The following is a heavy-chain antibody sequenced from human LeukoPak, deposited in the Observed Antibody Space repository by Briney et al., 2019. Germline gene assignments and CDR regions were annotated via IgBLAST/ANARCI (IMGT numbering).Heavy chain of an antibody. Sequence: GGSLRLSCAPSGFTFNSYSMNWVRQAPGRGLEWVSSISSSSSYIYYADSVKGRFTISRDNAQNALYLQMNSLRAEDTAVYYCARDPLRFGIRFTDDYWGQGTLVTVSS. CDR2: ISSSSSYI. J-gene: IGHJ4*02. V-gene: IGHV3-21*01. D-gene: IGHD3-3*01. CDR3: ARDPLRFGIRFTDDY. CDR1: GFTFNSYS.